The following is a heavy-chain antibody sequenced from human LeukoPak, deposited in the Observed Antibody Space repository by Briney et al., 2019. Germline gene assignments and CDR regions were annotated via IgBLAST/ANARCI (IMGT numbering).Heavy chain of an antibody. CDR3: ASGLRDYYDSSGYYVWFDP. D-gene: IGHD3-22*01. CDR1: GGTFSSYA. V-gene: IGHV1-69*13. Sequence: SVKVSCKASGGTFSSYAISWVRQAPGQGLEWMGGIIPIFGTANYAQKFQGRVTITADESTSTAYMELSSLRSEDTAVYYCASGLRDYYDSSGYYVWFDPWGRGTLVTVSS. J-gene: IGHJ5*02. CDR2: IIPIFGTA.